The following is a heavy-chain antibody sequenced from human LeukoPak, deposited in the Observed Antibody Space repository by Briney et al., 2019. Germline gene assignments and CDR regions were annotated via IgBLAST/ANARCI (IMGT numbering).Heavy chain of an antibody. Sequence: SETLSLTCTVSGGSISSSSYYWGWIRQPLGKGLEWIGSIYYSGSTYYNPSLKSRVTISVDTSKNQFSLKLSSVTAADTAVYYCARANSSPIGVFDYWGQGTLVTVSS. J-gene: IGHJ4*02. CDR2: IYYSGST. CDR3: ARANSSPIGVFDY. D-gene: IGHD6-6*01. V-gene: IGHV4-39*07. CDR1: GGSISSSSYY.